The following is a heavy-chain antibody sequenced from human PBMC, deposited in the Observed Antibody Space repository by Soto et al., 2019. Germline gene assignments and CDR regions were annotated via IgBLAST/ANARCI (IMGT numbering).Heavy chain of an antibody. D-gene: IGHD3-22*01. V-gene: IGHV1-69*13. Sequence: SVKVSCKASGGTFSSYAISWVRQAPGQGLEWMGGIIPIFGTANYAQKFQGRVTITADESTSTAYMELSSLRSEDTAVYYCAREDPNYYDSSGYYYPDNWFDPWGQGTLVTVSS. CDR1: GGTFSSYA. J-gene: IGHJ5*02. CDR3: AREDPNYYDSSGYYYPDNWFDP. CDR2: IIPIFGTA.